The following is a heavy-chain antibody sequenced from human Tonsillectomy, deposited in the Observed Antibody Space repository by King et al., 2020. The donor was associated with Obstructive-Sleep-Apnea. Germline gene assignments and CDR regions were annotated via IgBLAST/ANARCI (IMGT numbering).Heavy chain of an antibody. CDR2: IYPGDSDT. CDR1: GYSFTSYW. Sequence: QLVQSGAEVKKPGESLKISCKGSGYSFTSYWIGWVRQMPGKGLEWMGIIYPGDSDTSYSPSFQGQVTISADKSISTAYLQWSSLKASDTAMYYCARQHYMGVATTRQFDYWGQGTLVTVSS. D-gene: IGHD5-12*01. V-gene: IGHV5-51*01. CDR3: ARQHYMGVATTRQFDY. J-gene: IGHJ4*02.